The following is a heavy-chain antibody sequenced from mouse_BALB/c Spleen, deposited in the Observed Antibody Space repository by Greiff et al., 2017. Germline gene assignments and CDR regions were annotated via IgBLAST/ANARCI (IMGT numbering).Heavy chain of an antibody. Sequence: EVKLMESGGGLVKPGGSLKLSCAASGFTFSSYAMSWVRQSPEKRLEWVAEISSGGSYTYYPDTVTGRFTISRDNAKNTLYLEMSSLRSEDTAMYYCARVGNWYFDVWGAGTTVTVSS. CDR1: GFTFSSYA. V-gene: IGHV5-9-4*01. CDR2: ISSGGSYT. J-gene: IGHJ1*01. CDR3: ARVGNWYFDV.